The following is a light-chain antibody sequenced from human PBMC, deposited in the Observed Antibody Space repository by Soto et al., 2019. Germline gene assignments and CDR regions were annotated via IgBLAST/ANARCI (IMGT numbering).Light chain of an antibody. V-gene: IGLV2-14*01. CDR2: EVT. CDR3: SSYTNINTSACV. J-gene: IGLJ1*01. CDR1: SGDIGSYNR. Sequence: QSALTQPASVSGSPGQSITISCTGTSGDIGSYNRVSWYQQHPGKAPKLIIYEVTDRPSGVSNRFSGSKSGNTASLTISGLQAEDEAEYYCSSYTNINTSACVFGTGINVTVL.